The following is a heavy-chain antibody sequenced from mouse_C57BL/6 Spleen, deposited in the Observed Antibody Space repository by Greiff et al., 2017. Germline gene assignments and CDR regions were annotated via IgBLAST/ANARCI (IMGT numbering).Heavy chain of an antibody. CDR1: GYTFTSYW. V-gene: IGHV1-7*01. D-gene: IGHD1-1*01. CDR3: GRGPLYGSLDY. CDR2: INPSSGYT. J-gene: IGHJ2*01. Sequence: QVQLQQSGAELAKPGASVKLSCKASGYTFTSYWMHWVKQRPGQGLEWIGYINPSSGYTKYNQKFKDKDTLTADKSSSTANMQLSSLTYEDSAVYYGGRGPLYGSLDYWGQGTTVTVSS.